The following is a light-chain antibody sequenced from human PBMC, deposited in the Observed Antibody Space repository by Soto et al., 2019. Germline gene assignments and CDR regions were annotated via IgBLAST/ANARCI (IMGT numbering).Light chain of an antibody. CDR1: STDIGTYDH. CDR2: EVS. Sequence: QSFVTQPAGVSCSPGHSITIACTGTSTDIGTYDHVSLYQQYPGKVPQLIIYEVSNRPSGLSSRFSGSKSGNAASLTISGLQVEDEADYYCCSYITGSTLVFGTGPKVPVL. CDR3: CSYITGSTLV. V-gene: IGLV2-14*01. J-gene: IGLJ1*01.